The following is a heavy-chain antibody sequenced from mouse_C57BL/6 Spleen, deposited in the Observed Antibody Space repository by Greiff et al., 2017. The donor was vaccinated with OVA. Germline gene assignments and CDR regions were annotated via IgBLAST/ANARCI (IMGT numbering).Heavy chain of an antibody. J-gene: IGHJ4*01. CDR1: GYTFTDYN. CDR2: INPNNGGT. D-gene: IGHD2-12*01. Sequence: EVTLQESGPELVKPGASVKMSCKASGYTFTDYNMHWVKQSHGKSLEWIGYINPNNGGTSYNQKFKGKATLTVNKSSSTAYMERRSLTSEDAAVYYCARYSYAMDYWGQGTSVTVSS. V-gene: IGHV1-22*01. CDR3: ARYSYAMDY.